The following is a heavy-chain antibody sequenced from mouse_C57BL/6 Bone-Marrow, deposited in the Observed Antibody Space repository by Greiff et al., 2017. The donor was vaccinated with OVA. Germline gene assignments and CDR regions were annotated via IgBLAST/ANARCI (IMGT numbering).Heavy chain of an antibody. D-gene: IGHD1-1*01. V-gene: IGHV14-4*01. CDR3: TAPTVVAGDY. J-gene: IGHJ2*01. CDR2: IDPENGDT. CDR1: GFNIKDDY. Sequence: VQLQQSGAELVRPGASVKLSCTASGFNIKDDYMHWVKQRPEQGLEWIGWIDPENGDTEYASKFQGKATITADTSSNTAYLQLSSLTSEDTAVYYCTAPTVVAGDYWGQGTTLTVSS.